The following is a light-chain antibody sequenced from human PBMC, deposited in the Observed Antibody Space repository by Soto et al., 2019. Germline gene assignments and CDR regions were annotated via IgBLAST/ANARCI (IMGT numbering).Light chain of an antibody. Sequence: QSALTQPPSASGSPGQSVTISCTGTSSDVGAFNYVSWYQQHPGKAPKLMIFEINKRPSGVPDRFSGSKSGNTASLTVSGLQAEDEADYYCSSYAGSNIYVFGGDTQLTVL. CDR3: SSYAGSNIYV. V-gene: IGLV2-8*01. CDR1: SSDVGAFNY. CDR2: EIN. J-gene: IGLJ7*01.